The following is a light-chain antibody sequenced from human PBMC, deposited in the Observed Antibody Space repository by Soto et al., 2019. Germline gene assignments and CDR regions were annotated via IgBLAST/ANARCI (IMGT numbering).Light chain of an antibody. CDR2: DVS. J-gene: IGLJ3*02. CDR3: CSYAGSSTWV. CDR1: GSDVGGYNY. V-gene: IGLV2-11*01. Sequence: QSALTQPRSVSGSPGQSVTFSCTGTGSDVGGYNYVSWYQHHPGKAPKLMIYDVSKRPSEVPDRFSGSKSGNTASLTISGLQAEDEADYCGCSYAGSSTWVFGGGTQLTVL.